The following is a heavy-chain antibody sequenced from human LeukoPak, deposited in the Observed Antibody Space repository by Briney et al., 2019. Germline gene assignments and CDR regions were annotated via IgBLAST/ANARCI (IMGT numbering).Heavy chain of an antibody. CDR1: GGSFSNYD. CDR3: ARGDVHDWGFDP. D-gene: IGHD3-9*01. J-gene: IGHJ5*02. CDR2: INHSGST. V-gene: IGHV4-34*01. Sequence: SETLSLTCGVYGGSFSNYDWNWIRQPPGKGLEWIGEINHSGSTSYNPSLKSRVTISVDTSKNQFSLKLNSVTAADTAVYYCARGDVHDWGFDPWGQGTLVTVSS.